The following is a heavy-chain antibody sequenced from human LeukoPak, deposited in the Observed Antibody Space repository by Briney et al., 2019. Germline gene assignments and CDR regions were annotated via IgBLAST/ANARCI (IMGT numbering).Heavy chain of an antibody. J-gene: IGHJ4*02. D-gene: IGHD1-26*01. CDR3: VKTSGSPKGYFDY. Sequence: PGGSLRLSCSASGFTFSSYAMYWVGQAPGKGLEYVSGININGDSTFYADSVKGRFTISRDNSKNTLYLQMSSLRAEDTALYYCVKTSGSPKGYFDYWGQGTLVTVST. V-gene: IGHV3-64D*09. CDR2: ININGDST. CDR1: GFTFSSYA.